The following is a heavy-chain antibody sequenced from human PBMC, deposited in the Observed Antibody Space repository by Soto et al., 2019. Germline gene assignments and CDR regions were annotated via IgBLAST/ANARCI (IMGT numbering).Heavy chain of an antibody. D-gene: IGHD3-22*01. CDR3: ARVYSSLDYGIDY. CDR1: GFTFSSYS. V-gene: IGHV3-30-3*02. CDR2: ISYDGTNI. J-gene: IGHJ4*02. Sequence: GGSLRLSCAASGFTFSSYSMHWVRQTPGKGLEWVAVISYDGTNIYYADSVKGRFTISRDNSKNTLYLHLSSLGPDDSAVYYCARVYSSLDYGIDYWGQGTLVTSPQ.